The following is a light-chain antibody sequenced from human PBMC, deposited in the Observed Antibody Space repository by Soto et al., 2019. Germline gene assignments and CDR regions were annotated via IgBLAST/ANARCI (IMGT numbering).Light chain of an antibody. CDR3: HQLNRYTLT. Sequence: DIQLTQSPSFMSASVGDRVTITCRVSQGISSYLAWYQQKPGKAPKLLIYAASTLQSGFPSRFSGSGSAKEFILTISSLQPEDFATYYCHQLNRYTLTGGPGTKVVIK. J-gene: IGKJ3*01. CDR1: QGISSY. V-gene: IGKV1-9*01. CDR2: AAS.